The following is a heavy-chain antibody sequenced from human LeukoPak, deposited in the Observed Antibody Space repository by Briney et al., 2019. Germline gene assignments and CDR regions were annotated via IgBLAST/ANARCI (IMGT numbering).Heavy chain of an antibody. CDR1: GLTFSDFY. Sequence: GGSLRLSCAASGLTFSDFYMSWIRQAPGKGLEWVSAISGSGGSTYYADSVKGRFTISRDNSKNTLYLQMNSLRAEDTAVYYCAKDQGSSSWYYFDYWGQGTLVTVSS. D-gene: IGHD6-13*01. CDR2: ISGSGGST. CDR3: AKDQGSSSWYYFDY. V-gene: IGHV3-23*01. J-gene: IGHJ4*02.